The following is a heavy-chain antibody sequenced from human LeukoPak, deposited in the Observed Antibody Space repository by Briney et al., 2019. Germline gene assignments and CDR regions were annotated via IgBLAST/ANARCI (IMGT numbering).Heavy chain of an antibody. CDR1: GYTFTSYY. CDR2: ISPSGGST. Sequence: GASVKDSCKASGYTFTSYYMHWVRQAPGQGLGWMGIISPSGGSTSYAQKFQDRVTMTRDTSTSTVYMELSSLRSEDTAVYYCARSLLHCGGDCYSFDYWGQGTLVTVSS. J-gene: IGHJ4*02. V-gene: IGHV1-46*01. CDR3: ARSLLHCGGDCYSFDY. D-gene: IGHD2-21*02.